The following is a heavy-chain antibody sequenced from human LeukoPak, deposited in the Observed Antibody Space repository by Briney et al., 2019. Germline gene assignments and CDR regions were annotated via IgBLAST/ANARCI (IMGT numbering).Heavy chain of an antibody. CDR2: LSSSGSTI. Sequence: QPGGSVRLSCAASGFTFSRYEMNWVRQAPGEGLEWVSYLSSSGSTIYYADSVKGRFTISRDNAKNSLYLQMNSLRAEDTAVYYCARGTTTYYDFWSGPMDVWGQGTTVTVSS. CDR3: ARGTTTYYDFWSGPMDV. CDR1: GFTFSRYE. J-gene: IGHJ6*02. V-gene: IGHV3-48*03. D-gene: IGHD3-3*01.